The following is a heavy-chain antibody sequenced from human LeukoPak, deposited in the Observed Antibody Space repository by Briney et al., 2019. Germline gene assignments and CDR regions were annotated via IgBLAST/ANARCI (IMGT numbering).Heavy chain of an antibody. V-gene: IGHV4-34*01. D-gene: IGHD3-16*01. CDR2: INHSGST. CDR3: ARGNDYVHPGDY. CDR1: GGSFSGYY. Sequence: PSETLSLTCAVYGGSFSGYYGSWIRQPPGKGLEWIGEINHSGSTNYNPSLKSRVTISVDTSKNQFSLKLSSVTAADTAVYYCARGNDYVHPGDYWGQGTLVTVSS. J-gene: IGHJ4*02.